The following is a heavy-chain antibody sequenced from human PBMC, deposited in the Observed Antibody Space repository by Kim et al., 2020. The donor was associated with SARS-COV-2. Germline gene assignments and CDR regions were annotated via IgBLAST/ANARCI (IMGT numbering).Heavy chain of an antibody. CDR1: GFTFSSYE. J-gene: IGHJ4*02. Sequence: GGSLRLSCAASGFTFSSYEMNWVRQAPGKGLEWVSYISSSGSTIYYADSVKGRFTISRDNAKNSLYLQMNSLRAEDTAVYYCAILGSYYLSLDYWGQGTLVTVSS. CDR2: ISSSGSTI. D-gene: IGHD1-26*01. CDR3: AILGSYYLSLDY. V-gene: IGHV3-48*03.